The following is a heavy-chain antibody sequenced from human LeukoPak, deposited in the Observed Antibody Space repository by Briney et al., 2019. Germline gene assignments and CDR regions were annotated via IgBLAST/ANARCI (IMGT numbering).Heavy chain of an antibody. CDR2: IYYSGST. CDR3: ARDTRSGYDLSWFDP. Sequence: SETLSLTCTVSGGSISSYYWSWIRQPPGEGLEWIGYIYYSGSTNYNPSLKSRVTISVDTTKNQFSLKLSSVTAADTAVYYCARDTRSGYDLSWFDPWGXGTLVTVSS. D-gene: IGHD5-12*01. CDR1: GGSISSYY. J-gene: IGHJ5*02. V-gene: IGHV4-59*01.